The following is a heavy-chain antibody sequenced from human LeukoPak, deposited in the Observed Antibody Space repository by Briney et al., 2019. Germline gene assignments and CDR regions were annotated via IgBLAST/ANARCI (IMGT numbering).Heavy chain of an antibody. J-gene: IGHJ4*02. CDR3: VTDRPGVMDFDF. CDR2: IDTSATSM. D-gene: IGHD2-2*03. CDR1: GFTFSNFE. V-gene: IGHV3-48*03. Sequence: GGSLRLSCAVSGFTFSNFEMNWVRQAPGKGLEWVSHIDTSATSMHYADSVKGRFTISRDNAENSLFLRMNSLRAEDTAVYYCVTDRPGVMDFDFWGQGTLVTVSS.